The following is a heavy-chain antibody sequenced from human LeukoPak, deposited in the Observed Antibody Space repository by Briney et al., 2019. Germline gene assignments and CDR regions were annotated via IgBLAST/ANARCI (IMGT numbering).Heavy chain of an antibody. J-gene: IGHJ4*02. CDR3: ARAGGDY. CDR1: GYTFTSYY. Sequence: ASVKVSCKASGYTFTSYYMHWVRQAPGQGLEWMGIINPSGGSTSYAQKFQGRVTITADKSTSTAYMELSSLRSEDTAVYYCARAGGDYWGQGTLVTVSS. D-gene: IGHD4-23*01. CDR2: INPSGGST. V-gene: IGHV1-46*01.